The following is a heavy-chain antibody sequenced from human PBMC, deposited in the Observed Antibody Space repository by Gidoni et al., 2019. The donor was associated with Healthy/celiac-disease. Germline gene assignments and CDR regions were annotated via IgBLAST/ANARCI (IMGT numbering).Heavy chain of an antibody. D-gene: IGHD3-3*01. CDR3: AKDRATIFGVVPHYYGMDV. J-gene: IGHJ6*02. CDR2: ISYDGSNK. CDR1: GFTFSSYG. V-gene: IGHV3-30*18. Sequence: QVQLVESGGGVVQPGRSLRLSCAASGFTFSSYGMSWVRQAPGKGLEWVAVISYDGSNKYYADSVKGRFTIARDNSKNTLYLQMNSLRAEDTAVYYCAKDRATIFGVVPHYYGMDVWGQGTTVTVSS.